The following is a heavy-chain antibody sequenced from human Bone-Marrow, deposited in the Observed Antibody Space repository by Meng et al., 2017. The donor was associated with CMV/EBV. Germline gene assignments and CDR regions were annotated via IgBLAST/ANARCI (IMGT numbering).Heavy chain of an antibody. CDR1: GFTFSSYA. V-gene: IGHV3-23*03. D-gene: IGHD3-3*01. CDR3: ARSGYDFWSGYFTPGYGMDV. CDR2: IYSGGSST. Sequence: GGSLTLSCAVSGFTFSSYAMSWVRQAPGKGLEWVSVIYSGGSSTYYADSVKGRFTISRDNSKNTLYLQMNSLRAEDTAVYYCARSGYDFWSGYFTPGYGMDVWGQGTTVTGYS. J-gene: IGHJ6*02.